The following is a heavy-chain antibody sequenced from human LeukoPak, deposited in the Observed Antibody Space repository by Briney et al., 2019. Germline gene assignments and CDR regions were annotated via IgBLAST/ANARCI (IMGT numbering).Heavy chain of an antibody. D-gene: IGHD1-26*01. CDR2: ISGSGGST. CDR3: GKFGELQSFDY. CDR1: GFTFSSYA. J-gene: IGHJ4*02. V-gene: IGHV3-23*01. Sequence: GGSLRLSCAASGFTFSSYAMSWVRQAPGKGLEWVSAISGSGGSTYYADSVKGRFTISRDDSKNTLYLQMNSLRAEDTAVYYCGKFGELQSFDYWGQGTLVTVSS.